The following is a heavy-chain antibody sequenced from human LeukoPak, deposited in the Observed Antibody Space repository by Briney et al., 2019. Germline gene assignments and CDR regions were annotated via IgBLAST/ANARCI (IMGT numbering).Heavy chain of an antibody. J-gene: IGHJ5*02. V-gene: IGHV4-59*08. CDR2: IYYSGST. Sequence: SETLSLTCTVSGGSMSSSYWSWIRQPPGKGLEWIGYIYYSGSTNYNPSLKSRVTISVDTSKNQFSLKLNSVTAADTAVYYCARAGTAGGNPNWFDPWGHGTLVTVSS. D-gene: IGHD6-13*01. CDR1: GGSMSSSY. CDR3: ARAGTAGGNPNWFDP.